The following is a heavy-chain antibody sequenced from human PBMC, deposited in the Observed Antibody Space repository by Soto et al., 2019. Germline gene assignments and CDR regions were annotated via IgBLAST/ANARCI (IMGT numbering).Heavy chain of an antibody. D-gene: IGHD6-19*01. CDR3: ASIAVAGRRLDP. CDR1: GGSINDIRYY. CDR2: IYYTGNT. Sequence: SETLSLTCTASGGSINDIRYYWGWIRQPPGKGLEWIGSIYYTGNTYFNPSLRSRITISVDTSNNQFSLKLSSVTAADTAVYYCASIAVAGRRLDPWGQGTLVTVSS. J-gene: IGHJ5*02. V-gene: IGHV4-39*01.